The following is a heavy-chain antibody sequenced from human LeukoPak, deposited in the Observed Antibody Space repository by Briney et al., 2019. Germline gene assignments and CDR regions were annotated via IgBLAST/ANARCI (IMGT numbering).Heavy chain of an antibody. J-gene: IGHJ4*02. CDR2: IYYSGST. CDR1: GGSISSSSYY. V-gene: IGHV4-39*07. Sequence: SETLSLTCTVSGGSISSSSYYWGWIRQPPGKGLEWIGGIYYSGSTYYNPSLKSRVTISVDTSKNQFSLKLSSVTAADTAVYYCATLGFSSGYYYYFDHWGQGTLVTVSS. D-gene: IGHD3-22*01. CDR3: ATLGFSSGYYYYFDH.